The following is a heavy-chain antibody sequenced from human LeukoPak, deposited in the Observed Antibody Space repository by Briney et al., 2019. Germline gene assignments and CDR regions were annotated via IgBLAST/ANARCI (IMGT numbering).Heavy chain of an antibody. CDR3: ARGRGQGSGRPYYGMVV. V-gene: IGHV3-30-3*01. CDR1: GFTFSSYA. Sequence: PGGSLRLSCAASGFTFSSYAMHWVRQAPGKGLEWVAVISYDGSNKYYADSVKGRFTISRDNSKHTLYLQMNSLRAEDTAVYYCARGRGQGSGRPYYGMVVWGEGTTVTVSS. D-gene: IGHD3-10*01. CDR2: ISYDGSNK. J-gene: IGHJ6*04.